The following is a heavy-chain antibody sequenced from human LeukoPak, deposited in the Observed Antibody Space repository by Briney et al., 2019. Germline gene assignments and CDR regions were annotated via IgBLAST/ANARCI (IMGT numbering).Heavy chain of an antibody. Sequence: KSSETLSLTCTVSGYSISSGYYWSWIRQPPGKGLEWIGYIYYSGSTNYNPSLKSRVTISVDTSKNQFSLKLSSVTAADTAVYYCARDRLGNGGNSWFDPWGQGTLVTVSS. CDR1: GYSISSGYY. V-gene: IGHV4-61*01. J-gene: IGHJ5*02. D-gene: IGHD4-23*01. CDR2: IYYSGST. CDR3: ARDRLGNGGNSWFDP.